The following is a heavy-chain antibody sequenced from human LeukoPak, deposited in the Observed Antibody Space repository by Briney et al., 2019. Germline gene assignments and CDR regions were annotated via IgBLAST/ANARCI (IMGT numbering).Heavy chain of an antibody. V-gene: IGHV1-24*01. Sequence: ASVKVSCKVSGYTPTELSMHWVRQAPGKGLEWMGGFDPEDGETIYAQKFQGRVTMTEDTSTDTAYMELSSLRSEDTAVYYCATFTPLRYFDWLLEGDYWSQGTLVTVSS. CDR3: ATFTPLRYFDWLLEGDY. D-gene: IGHD3-9*01. J-gene: IGHJ4*02. CDR2: FDPEDGET. CDR1: GYTPTELS.